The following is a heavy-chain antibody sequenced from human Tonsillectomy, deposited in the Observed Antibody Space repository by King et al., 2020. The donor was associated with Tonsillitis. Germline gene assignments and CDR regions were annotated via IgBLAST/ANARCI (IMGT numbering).Heavy chain of an antibody. CDR3: VKVPGIAAAGYYYYMDV. J-gene: IGHJ6*03. CDR2: ISSNGGST. Sequence: EVQLVESGGGLVQPGGSLRLSCSASGFTFSSYAMHWVRQAPGKGLEYVSAISSNGGSTYYAVSVKGRFTISRDNSKNTLYLQMSSLRAEDTAVYYCVKVPGIAAAGYYYYMDVWGKGTTVTVSS. CDR1: GFTFSSYA. V-gene: IGHV3-64D*06. D-gene: IGHD6-13*01.